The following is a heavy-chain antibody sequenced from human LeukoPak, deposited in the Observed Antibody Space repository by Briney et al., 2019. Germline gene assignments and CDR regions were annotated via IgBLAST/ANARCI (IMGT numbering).Heavy chain of an antibody. D-gene: IGHD5-18*01. CDR2: ISAGGDNT. J-gene: IGHJ4*02. CDR3: AKSRYNYGSSLDY. CDR1: GLTFNNYG. V-gene: IGHV3-23*01. Sequence: GGSLRLSCVASGLTFNNYGMTWVRQAPGKGLEWVSTISAGGDNTYYGDSVKGRFTISRDNSKDTLSLQMNSLRVEDTAVYYCAKSRYNYGSSLDYWGQGTLVTVSS.